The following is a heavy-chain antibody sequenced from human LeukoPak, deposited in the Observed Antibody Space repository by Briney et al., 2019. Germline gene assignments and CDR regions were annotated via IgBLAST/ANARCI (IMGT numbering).Heavy chain of an antibody. CDR3: VRGAYGDYDY. Sequence: GGSLRLSCAASGFTFSSYAVSWVRQAPGKGLEWVSAISARSDSTYYADSVEGRFTISRDNSKNTLYMQMNSLRAEDTALYYGVRGAYGDYDYWGQGTRVTVSS. J-gene: IGHJ4*02. CDR2: ISARSDST. V-gene: IGHV3-23*01. D-gene: IGHD4-17*01. CDR1: GFTFSSYA.